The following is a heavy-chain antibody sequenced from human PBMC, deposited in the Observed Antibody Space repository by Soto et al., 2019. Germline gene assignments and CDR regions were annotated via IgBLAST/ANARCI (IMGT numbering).Heavy chain of an antibody. Sequence: SGGSLRLSCAASGVTFSSYGMHWVRQAPGKGLEWVAVIWYDGSNKYYADSVKGRFTISRDNSKNTLYLQMNSLRAEDTAVYYCARDIGYSNPDNNFDYWGQGTLVTVSS. CDR3: ARDIGYSNPDNNFDY. CDR1: GVTFSSYG. D-gene: IGHD4-4*01. V-gene: IGHV3-33*01. J-gene: IGHJ4*02. CDR2: IWYDGSNK.